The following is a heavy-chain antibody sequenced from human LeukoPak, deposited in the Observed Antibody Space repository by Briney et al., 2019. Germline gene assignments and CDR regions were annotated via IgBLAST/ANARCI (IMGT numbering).Heavy chain of an antibody. CDR3: ARAPRYCSGGSCGRPYYYYMDV. CDR2: INPNSGGT. V-gene: IGHV1-2*02. CDR1: GYTFTGYY. D-gene: IGHD2-15*01. Sequence: AASVTVSCKASGYTFTGYYMHWVRQAPGQGLEWMGWINPNSGGTNYAQKFQGRVTMTRDTSISTAYMELSRLRSDDTAVYYCARAPRYCSGGSCGRPYYYYMDVWGKGTTVTVSS. J-gene: IGHJ6*03.